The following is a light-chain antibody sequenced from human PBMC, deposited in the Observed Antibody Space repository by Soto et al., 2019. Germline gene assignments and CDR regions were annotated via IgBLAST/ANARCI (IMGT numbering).Light chain of an antibody. Sequence: EIVLTQSPGTLSLSPGERATLSCRASQSVSSSYLAWYQQKPGQAPRLLICGASSRATGIPDRFSGSGSGTDFTLTISRLELEDFAVYFCQQYGTSPPITFGQGTRLEIK. J-gene: IGKJ5*01. V-gene: IGKV3-20*01. CDR3: QQYGTSPPIT. CDR1: QSVSSSY. CDR2: GAS.